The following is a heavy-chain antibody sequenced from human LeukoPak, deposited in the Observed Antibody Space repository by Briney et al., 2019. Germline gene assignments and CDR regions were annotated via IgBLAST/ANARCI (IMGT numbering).Heavy chain of an antibody. CDR3: ARVGYYESSGYYEY. D-gene: IGHD3-22*01. J-gene: IGHJ4*02. CDR2: INPNSGGT. V-gene: IGHV1-2*06. CDR1: GHNLTDYY. Sequence: ASVKVSCKASGHNLTDYYMHWVRQAPGQGLEWMGRINPNSGGTNYAQKFQGRVTMTRDTSISTVYMELSRLRSDDTAVYYCARVGYYESSGYYEYWGQGTLVTVSS.